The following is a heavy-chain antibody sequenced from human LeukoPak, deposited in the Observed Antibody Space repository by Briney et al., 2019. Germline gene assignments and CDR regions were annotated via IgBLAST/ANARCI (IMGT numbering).Heavy chain of an antibody. CDR2: IWYDGSNK. CDR3: ARDFVEATGDAFDI. D-gene: IGHD5-12*01. J-gene: IGHJ3*02. Sequence: GGSLRLSCAASGFTFSSYGMHWVRQAPGKGLEWVAVIWYDGSNKYYADSVKGRFTISRDNSKNTLYLQMNSLRAEDTAVYYCARDFVEATGDAFDIWGQGTMVTVSS. V-gene: IGHV3-33*01. CDR1: GFTFSSYG.